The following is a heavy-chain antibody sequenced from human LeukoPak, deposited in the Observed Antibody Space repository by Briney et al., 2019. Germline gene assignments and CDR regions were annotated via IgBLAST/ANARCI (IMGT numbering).Heavy chain of an antibody. CDR3: AKDVSARPGYYYDSSGYADAFDI. D-gene: IGHD3-22*01. CDR1: GFTFSSYA. V-gene: IGHV3-23*01. CDR2: ISGSGGST. J-gene: IGHJ3*02. Sequence: GGSLRLSCAASGFTFSSYAMSWVRQAPGKGLEWVSAISGSGGSTYYADSVKGRFTISRDNSKNTLYLQMNSLRAEDTAVYYCAKDVSARPGYYYDSSGYADAFDIWGQGTMVTVSS.